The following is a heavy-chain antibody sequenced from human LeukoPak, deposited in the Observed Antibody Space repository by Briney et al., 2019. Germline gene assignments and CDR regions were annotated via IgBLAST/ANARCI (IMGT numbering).Heavy chain of an antibody. V-gene: IGHV1-2*02. CDR2: INPNSGGT. D-gene: IGHD3/OR15-3a*01. CDR3: ARDREGLAYFDF. Sequence: ASVKVSCKASGYTFTGHYMHWVRQAPGQGPEWLGWINPNSGGTIYAQKFQGRVTMTRDTSIATAYMDLSRLISDDTAVYYCARDREGLAYFDFWGQGTLVTVSS. CDR1: GYTFTGHY. J-gene: IGHJ4*02.